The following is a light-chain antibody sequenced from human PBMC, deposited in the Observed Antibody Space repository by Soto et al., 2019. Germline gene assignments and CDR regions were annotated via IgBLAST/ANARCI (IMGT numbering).Light chain of an antibody. V-gene: IGKV1-8*01. J-gene: IGKJ4*01. CDR2: AAS. CDR3: LQSYRTPLT. CDR1: QGISSY. Sequence: AIRMSQSPSSFSASPGDRVTITCRASQGISSYLAWYQQKPGKAPKLLIYAASTLQSGVPSRFSGSGSGTDFTLTISSLQPEDFATYYCLQSYRTPLTFGGGTKVDIK.